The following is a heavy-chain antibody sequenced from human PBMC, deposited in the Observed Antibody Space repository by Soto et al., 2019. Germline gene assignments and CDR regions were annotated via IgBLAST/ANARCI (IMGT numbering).Heavy chain of an antibody. V-gene: IGHV4-59*01. D-gene: IGHD5-12*01. CDR2: FYYTGST. CDR1: GGSISSYY. J-gene: IGHJ4*02. CDR3: AKGPGNSGYDLY. Sequence: SATRSLTCTVSGGSISSYYWTWIRQSPGKGLEWIGYFYYTGSTTYNPSLKSRLTISLDTSKNQFSLNLRSVTTADTAVYYCAKGPGNSGYDLYWGQGTLVTVSS.